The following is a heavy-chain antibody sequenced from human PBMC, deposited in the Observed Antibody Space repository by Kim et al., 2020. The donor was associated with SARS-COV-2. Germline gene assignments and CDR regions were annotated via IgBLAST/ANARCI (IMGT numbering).Heavy chain of an antibody. V-gene: IGHV5-51*01. CDR1: GYSFTNYW. CDR3: ARRGSYGSDFDY. Sequence: GESLKISCQTSGYSFTNYWIGWVRQMPGKGLEWMGIMCPGDSDTRYTPSFEGQVTISADHSITTVYLQWNSLKASDTAIYYCARRGSYGSDFDYWGQGTLVTVSS. J-gene: IGHJ4*02. CDR2: MCPGDSDT. D-gene: IGHD6-19*01.